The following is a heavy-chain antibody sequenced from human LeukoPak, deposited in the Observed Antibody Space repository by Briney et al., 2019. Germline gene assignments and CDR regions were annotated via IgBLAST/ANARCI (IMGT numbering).Heavy chain of an antibody. CDR1: GFTVSNNY. CDR2: IYSGGST. CDR3: ARGHISMIVAPYYMGV. Sequence: PGGSLRLSCAASGFTVSNNYMSWVRQAPGKGLEWVSVIYSGGSTYHADSVKGRFTISRDNSKNTLYLQMNSLRAEDTAVYHCARGHISMIVAPYYMGVWGKGTTVTVSS. D-gene: IGHD3-22*01. J-gene: IGHJ6*03. V-gene: IGHV3-53*01.